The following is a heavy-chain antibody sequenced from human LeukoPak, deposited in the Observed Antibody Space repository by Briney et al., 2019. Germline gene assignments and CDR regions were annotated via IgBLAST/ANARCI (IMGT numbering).Heavy chain of an antibody. Sequence: GGSLRLSCAASGFTFSTYAMHWVRQAPGKGLEGISYISTGGSSIYYADSVKGRFTISRDNAKNSLYLQMNSLRAEDTAVYYCARFSGSYWGGYYFDYWGQGTLVTVSS. CDR3: ARFSGSYWGGYYFDY. J-gene: IGHJ4*02. CDR2: ISTGGSSI. D-gene: IGHD1-26*01. CDR1: GFTFSTYA. V-gene: IGHV3-48*04.